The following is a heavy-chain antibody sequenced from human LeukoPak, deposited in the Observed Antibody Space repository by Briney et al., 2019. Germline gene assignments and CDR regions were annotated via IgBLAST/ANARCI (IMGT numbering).Heavy chain of an antibody. V-gene: IGHV3-30*02. CDR3: AKDLNPREAGATIDY. CDR1: GFTFDDYG. D-gene: IGHD1-26*01. J-gene: IGHJ4*02. CDR2: IWHDGSNK. Sequence: GGSLRLSCAASGFTFDDYGMSWVRQAPGKGLEWVTVIWHDGSNKYYADSVKGRFTISRDNSKNTLYLQMNSLRAEDTAVYHCAKDLNPREAGATIDYWGQGTLVTVSS.